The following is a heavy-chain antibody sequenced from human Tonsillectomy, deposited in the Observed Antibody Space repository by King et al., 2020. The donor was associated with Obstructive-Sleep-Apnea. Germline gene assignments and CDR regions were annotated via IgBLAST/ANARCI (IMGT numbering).Heavy chain of an antibody. CDR2: IGGSGNNI. CDR1: GFTFSTYS. CDR3: ARDFLWAFDY. V-gene: IGHV3-48*01. D-gene: IGHD7-27*01. Sequence: EVQLVESGGVLVQPGGSLRLSCAASGFTFSTYSMNWVRQTPGKGLEWVSYIGGSGNNIHYADSVRGRFTISRDNAQNSLYLQMSGLRAEDTGVYYCARDFLWAFDYWGQGTLVTVSS. J-gene: IGHJ4*02.